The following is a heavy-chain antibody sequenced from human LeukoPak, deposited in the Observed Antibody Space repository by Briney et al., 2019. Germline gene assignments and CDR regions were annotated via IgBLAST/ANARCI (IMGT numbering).Heavy chain of an antibody. D-gene: IGHD5/OR15-5a*01. CDR3: ASLSLGVGPGWFDP. Sequence: PSETLSLTCTVSGGSISTSPYYWGWIRQPPGEGLEWIGSIYYSGSTYYNPSLKSRVTISVDTSKNQFSLKLSSVTAADTAVYYCASLSLGVGPGWFDPWGQGTLVTVSS. J-gene: IGHJ5*02. CDR2: IYYSGST. CDR1: GGSISTSPYY. V-gene: IGHV4-39*07.